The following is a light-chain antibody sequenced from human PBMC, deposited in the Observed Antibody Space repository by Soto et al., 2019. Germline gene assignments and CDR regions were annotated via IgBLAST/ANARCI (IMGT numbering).Light chain of an antibody. CDR2: GAS. V-gene: IGKV3-15*01. Sequence: EIVLTPSPGTLSLSPGERATLSCRAGQSVSSNLAWYQQKPGQAPRLLIYGASTRATGISARFSGSGSGTEFTLTISSLQSEDFGVYYCQQYNNWWTFGQGTKVDIK. CDR3: QQYNNWWT. CDR1: QSVSSN. J-gene: IGKJ1*01.